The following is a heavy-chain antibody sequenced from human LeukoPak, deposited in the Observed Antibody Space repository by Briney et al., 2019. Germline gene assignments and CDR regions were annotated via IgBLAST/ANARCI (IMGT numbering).Heavy chain of an antibody. V-gene: IGHV3-48*03. D-gene: IGHD4-23*01. CDR2: ISSSGSTI. CDR1: GFTFSSYE. Sequence: GGSLRLSCAASGFTFSSYEMNWVRQAPGKGLEWVSYISSSGSTIYYADSVKGRSTISRDNAKNSLYLQMNSLRAEDTAVYYCARAERLRWPLNAFDIWGQGTMVTVSS. CDR3: ARAERLRWPLNAFDI. J-gene: IGHJ3*02.